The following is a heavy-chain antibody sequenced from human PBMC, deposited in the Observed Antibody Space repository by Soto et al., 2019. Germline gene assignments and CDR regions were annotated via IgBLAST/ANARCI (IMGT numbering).Heavy chain of an antibody. J-gene: IGHJ4*01. Sequence: QVQLQESGPGLVKPSETLSLTCTVSGSPFTPSNWWAWVRLPPGKGLEWIGELSRGVERSSNPSLEGRFTMSLDKSNNHFSLKLTSVTAADTAIYYCATQTISYTWGVWGRGTPVTVSS. V-gene: IGHV4-4*02. CDR1: GSPFTPSNW. D-gene: IGHD3-16*01. CDR3: ATQTISYTWGV. CDR2: LSRGVER.